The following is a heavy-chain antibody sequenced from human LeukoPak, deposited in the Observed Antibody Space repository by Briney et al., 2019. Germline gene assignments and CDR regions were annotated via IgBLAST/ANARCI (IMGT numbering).Heavy chain of an antibody. CDR2: ISDSGGST. D-gene: IGHD3-22*01. Sequence: GGSLRLSCAGSGFSFSTYSMNWVRQAPGKGLEWVAGISDSGGSTNYADSVKGRFTISRDNPKNTLYLQMNSLRAEDTAVYFCAKRGVVIRVILVGFHKEAYYFDSWGQGALVTVSS. J-gene: IGHJ4*02. CDR3: AKRGVVIRVILVGFHKEAYYFDS. V-gene: IGHV3-23*01. CDR1: GFSFSTYS.